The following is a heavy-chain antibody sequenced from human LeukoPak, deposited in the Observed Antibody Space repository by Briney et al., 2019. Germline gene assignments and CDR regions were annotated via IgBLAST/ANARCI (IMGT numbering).Heavy chain of an antibody. CDR3: TTGVVVAGSNY. V-gene: IGHV3-15*01. D-gene: IGHD6-19*01. CDR2: IKSKTDGGTT. Sequence: PGGSLRLSCAASGFTFSDYYMSWVRQAPGKGLEWVGRIKSKTDGGTTDYAAPVKGRFTISRDDSKNTLYLQMNSLKTEDTAVYYCTTGVVVAGSNYWGQGTLVSVSS. J-gene: IGHJ4*02. CDR1: GFTFSDYY.